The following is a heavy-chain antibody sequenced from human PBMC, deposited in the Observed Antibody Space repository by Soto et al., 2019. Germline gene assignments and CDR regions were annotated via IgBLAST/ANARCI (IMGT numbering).Heavy chain of an antibody. CDR1: GLTVSTTY. Sequence: ESGGSLVQPGGSLRLSCAVSGLTVSTTYMSWVRQAPGKGLEWVSILHSGDNIYYADSVKGRFTISRDSSKNTVNLQMNHLRVDDTAVYFCARSSGRRQVGRYDYGLDVWGQGTTVTVS. CDR3: ARSSGRRQVGRYDYGLDV. V-gene: IGHV3-66*01. J-gene: IGHJ6*02. CDR2: LHSGDNI. D-gene: IGHD2-15*01.